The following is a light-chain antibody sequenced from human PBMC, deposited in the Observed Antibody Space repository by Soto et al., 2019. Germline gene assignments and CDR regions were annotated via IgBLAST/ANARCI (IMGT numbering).Light chain of an antibody. Sequence: EIVLTQSPGTLSLSPGERATLSCRASQTVTNRYLAWYQQKPGQAPRLLIYIASTGATGIPDRFSGSGSGADFTLTISRLEPEDFAVYYCHQYAAVPRTFGQGTKVEVK. J-gene: IGKJ1*01. CDR3: HQYAAVPRT. CDR2: IAS. CDR1: QTVTNRY. V-gene: IGKV3-20*01.